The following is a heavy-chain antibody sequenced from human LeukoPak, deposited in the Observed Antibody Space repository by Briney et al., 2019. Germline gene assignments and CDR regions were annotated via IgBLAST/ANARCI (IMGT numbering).Heavy chain of an antibody. V-gene: IGHV4-34*01. D-gene: IGHD3-3*01. CDR2: INHSGST. CDR1: GGSFSGYY. CDR3: AGGPRGDYDSWSGNAFDI. Sequence: PSETLSLTCAVYGGSFSGYYWSWIRQPPGKGLEWIGEINHSGSTNYNPSLKSRVTISVDTSKNQFSLKLSSATAADTAVYYCAGGPRGDYDSWSGNAFDIWGQGTMVTVSS. J-gene: IGHJ3*02.